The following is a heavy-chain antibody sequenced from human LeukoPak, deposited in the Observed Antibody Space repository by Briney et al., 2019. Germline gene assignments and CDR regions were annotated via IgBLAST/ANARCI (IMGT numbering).Heavy chain of an antibody. CDR1: GFTFSSYS. CDR3: ARKLRYFDWLSDYRYYFDY. D-gene: IGHD3-9*01. CDR2: ISSSSSYI. Sequence: GGSLRLSCAASGFTFSSYSMNWVRQAPGKGLEWVSSISSSSSYIDYADSVKGRFTISRDNAKNSLYLQMNSLRAEDTAVYYCARKLRYFDWLSDYRYYFDYWGQGTLVTVSS. V-gene: IGHV3-21*01. J-gene: IGHJ4*02.